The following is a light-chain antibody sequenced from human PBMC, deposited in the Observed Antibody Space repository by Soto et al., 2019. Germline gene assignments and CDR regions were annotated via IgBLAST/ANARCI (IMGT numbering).Light chain of an antibody. CDR3: QQYGSSPT. Sequence: EIELTQSPGTLSLSPGKRATLSCRASQSVSSRHLAWYQQKPGQAPRLLMYGATSRATGTPDRFSGNVSGTDFTLTISRVEPEDFAVYYCQQYGSSPTFGQGTRLEIK. CDR2: GAT. CDR1: QSVSSRH. V-gene: IGKV3-20*01. J-gene: IGKJ5*01.